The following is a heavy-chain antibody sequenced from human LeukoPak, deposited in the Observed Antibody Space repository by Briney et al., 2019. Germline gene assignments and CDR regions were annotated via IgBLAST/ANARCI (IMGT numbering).Heavy chain of an antibody. V-gene: IGHV4-61*08. CDR3: ATIATAGTT. CDR2: IYHSGST. D-gene: IGHD6-13*01. Sequence: SETLSLTCTVSGGSVSSGGYYWSWIRQPPGKGLEWIGYIYHSGSTYYNPSLKSRVTMSLDTSKNQFSLKLSSVTAADTAVYYCATIATAGTTWGQGTLVTVSS. J-gene: IGHJ5*02. CDR1: GGSVSSGGYY.